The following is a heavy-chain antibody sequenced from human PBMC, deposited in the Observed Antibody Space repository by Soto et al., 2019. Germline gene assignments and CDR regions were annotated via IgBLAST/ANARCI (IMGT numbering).Heavy chain of an antibody. CDR3: ARGMTTVTTRFDP. D-gene: IGHD4-4*01. Sequence: SETLSLTCAVYGGSFSGYYWSWIRQPPGKGLEWIGEINHSGSTNYNPSLKSRVTISVDTSKNQFSLKLSSVTAADTAVYYCARGMTTVTTRFDPWGQGTLVTVSS. J-gene: IGHJ5*02. CDR2: INHSGST. CDR1: GGSFSGYY. V-gene: IGHV4-34*01.